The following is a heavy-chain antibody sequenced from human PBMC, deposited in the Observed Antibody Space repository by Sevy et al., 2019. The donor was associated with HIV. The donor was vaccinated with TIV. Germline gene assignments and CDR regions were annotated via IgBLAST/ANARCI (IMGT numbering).Heavy chain of an antibody. Sequence: GESLKISCAASGFTFSKYSMSWVRQPPGKGLEWVSTLSFGCGEINYADSVKGRFTICRDNSKSSVYLQMNNLRPEDTAVYYCAREGCTKPHDYWGQGTLVTVSS. J-gene: IGHJ4*02. CDR2: LSFGCGEI. CDR3: AREGCTKPHDY. CDR1: GFTFSKYS. V-gene: IGHV3-23*01. D-gene: IGHD2-8*01.